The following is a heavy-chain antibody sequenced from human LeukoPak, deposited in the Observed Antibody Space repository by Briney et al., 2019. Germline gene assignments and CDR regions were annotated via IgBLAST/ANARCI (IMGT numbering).Heavy chain of an antibody. D-gene: IGHD2-8*02. CDR2: INPTDGSA. CDR1: GYKFTSYY. V-gene: IGHV1-46*01. Sequence: RASVKVSCKASGYKFTSYYVHWVRQAPGQGLEWMGIINPTDGSAMYAQQFHGRVTMTRDMSTSTVYMELSSLRSEDTAIYYCATYRQVLLPFESWGQGTLVTVSS. J-gene: IGHJ4*02. CDR3: ATYRQVLLPFES.